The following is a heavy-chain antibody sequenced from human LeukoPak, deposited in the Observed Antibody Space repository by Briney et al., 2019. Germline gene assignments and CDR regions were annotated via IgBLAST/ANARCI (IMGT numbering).Heavy chain of an antibody. J-gene: IGHJ4*02. D-gene: IGHD1-26*01. CDR3: ATNTGSYFAWFDY. CDR1: AGSINRFY. Sequence: SETLSLTCTVSAGSINRFYWNWTRQSPGKGLEWIGYIHHSGSTKYNPSLQSRVTMSMDTSKNQVSLKLSSVSAADSAVYSCATNTGSYFAWFDYWGQGTLVTVSS. V-gene: IGHV4-59*03. CDR2: IHHSGST.